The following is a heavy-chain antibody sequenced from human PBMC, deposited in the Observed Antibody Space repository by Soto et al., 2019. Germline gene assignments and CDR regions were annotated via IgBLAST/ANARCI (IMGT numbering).Heavy chain of an antibody. CDR2: ISSSSSYI. CDR1: GFTFSSYG. Sequence: GGSLRLSCAASGFTFSSYGMNWVRQAPGKGLEWVSSISSSSSYIYYADSVKGRFTISRDNAKNSLYLQMNSLRAEDTAVYYCARRMGDFWSGYYTYYYYYMDVWGKGTTVTVSS. J-gene: IGHJ6*03. CDR3: ARRMGDFWSGYYTYYYYYMDV. V-gene: IGHV3-21*01. D-gene: IGHD3-3*01.